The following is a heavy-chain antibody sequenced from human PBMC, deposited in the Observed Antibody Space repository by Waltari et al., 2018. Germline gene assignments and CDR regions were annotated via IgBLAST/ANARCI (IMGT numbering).Heavy chain of an antibody. J-gene: IGHJ4*02. Sequence: QVQLQQWGAGLLKPSETLSLTCAVYGGSFSGYYWSWIRQPPGKGLEWIGEINHSGSTNYTPSLKSRVTISVDTSKNQFSLKLSSVTAADTAVYYCARGGGGYSYGYWGQGTLVTVSS. V-gene: IGHV4-34*01. CDR2: INHSGST. CDR1: GGSFSGYY. CDR3: ARGGGGYSYGY. D-gene: IGHD5-18*01.